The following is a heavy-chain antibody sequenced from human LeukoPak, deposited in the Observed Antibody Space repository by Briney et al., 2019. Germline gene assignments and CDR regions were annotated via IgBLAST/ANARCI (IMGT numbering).Heavy chain of an antibody. CDR1: GFTFSDYY. CDR2: ITISGSST. D-gene: IGHD2-15*01. Sequence: GGSPRLSCAASGFTFSDYYMSWIRQAPGKGLEWVSSITISGSSTYNADSVKGRFTISRDNAKNSLYLQMNSLRAEDTAVYYCARGSVVAANFDFWGQGTLVTVSS. V-gene: IGHV3-11*01. J-gene: IGHJ4*02. CDR3: ARGSVVAANFDF.